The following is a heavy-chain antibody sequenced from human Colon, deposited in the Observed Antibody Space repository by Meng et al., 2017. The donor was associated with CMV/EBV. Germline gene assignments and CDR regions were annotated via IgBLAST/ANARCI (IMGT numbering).Heavy chain of an antibody. CDR1: GFIFSSYG. CDR3: AKDSGSYDSFDH. J-gene: IGHJ4*02. V-gene: IGHV3-30*02. CDR2: IEYDGSNK. Sequence: GGSLRLFCEASGFIFSSYGMHWVRQAPGKGLEWVALIEYDGSNKKYVDSVKGRFTITRDNSKNTLYLQMSSLRAEDTAVYYCAKDSGSYDSFDHWGQGTLVTVSS. D-gene: IGHD1-26*01.